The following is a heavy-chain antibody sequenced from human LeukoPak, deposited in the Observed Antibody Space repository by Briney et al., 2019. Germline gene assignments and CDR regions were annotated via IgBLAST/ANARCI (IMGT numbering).Heavy chain of an antibody. V-gene: IGHV4-34*01. Sequence: SETLSLTCAVYGGSFSDYYWTWVRRPPGKGLEWIGEINHRGVTTYYPSLKSRVTISIDTYRNQFSLTMHSLTAADTAVYYCARTVGRTASLSYWGQGTLVTVSS. CDR3: ARTVGRTASLSY. D-gene: IGHD4-4*01. J-gene: IGHJ4*02. CDR2: INHRGVT. CDR1: GGSFSDYY.